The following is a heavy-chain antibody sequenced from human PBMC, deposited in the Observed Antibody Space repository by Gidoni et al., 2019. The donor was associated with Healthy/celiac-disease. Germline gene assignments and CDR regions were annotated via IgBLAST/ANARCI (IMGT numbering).Heavy chain of an antibody. Sequence: QLQLQESGPGLVKPSETLSLTCTVSGGSISSSSYYWGWIRQPPGKGLEWIGSIYYSGSTYYNPSLKSRVTISVDTSKNQFSLKLSSVTAADTAVYYCARIGGAVAGTYYYYGMDVWGQGTTVTVSS. CDR2: IYYSGST. CDR3: ARIGGAVAGTYYYYGMDV. J-gene: IGHJ6*02. V-gene: IGHV4-39*01. D-gene: IGHD6-19*01. CDR1: GGSISSSSYY.